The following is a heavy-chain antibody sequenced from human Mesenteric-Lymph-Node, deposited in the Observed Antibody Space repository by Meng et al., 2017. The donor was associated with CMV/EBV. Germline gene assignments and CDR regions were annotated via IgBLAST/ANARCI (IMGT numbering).Heavy chain of an antibody. CDR1: GGSFSGYY. D-gene: IGHD3-10*01. Sequence: GGSFSGYYWSWIRQPPGKGLEWIGEINHSGSTNYNPSLKSRVTISVDTSKNQFSLKLSSVTAADTAVYYCARTPERLWFGGFWYFDLWGRGTLVTVSS. CDR2: INHSGST. J-gene: IGHJ2*01. CDR3: ARTPERLWFGGFWYFDL. V-gene: IGHV4-34*01.